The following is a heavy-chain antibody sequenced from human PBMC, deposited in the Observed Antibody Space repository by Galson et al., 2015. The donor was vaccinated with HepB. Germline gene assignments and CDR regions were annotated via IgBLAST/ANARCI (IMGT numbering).Heavy chain of an antibody. Sequence: SLRLSCAASGFSFGDYAMSWFRQAPGKGLVWVGVLRSKAYGGTTECAASVKGRFNISRDDSKSIAYLQMNSLKTEDTAVYYCTRDFWPSGWSYIAFDIWGQGTMVTVSS. D-gene: IGHD6-19*01. J-gene: IGHJ3*02. V-gene: IGHV3-49*03. CDR1: GFSFGDYA. CDR3: TRDFWPSGWSYIAFDI. CDR2: LRSKAYGGTT.